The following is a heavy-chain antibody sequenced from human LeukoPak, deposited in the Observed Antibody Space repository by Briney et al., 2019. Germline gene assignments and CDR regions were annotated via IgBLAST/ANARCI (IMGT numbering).Heavy chain of an antibody. D-gene: IGHD6-13*01. J-gene: IGHJ3*02. CDR1: GFTFSSYS. CDR2: ISSSSSTI. V-gene: IGHV3-48*04. CDR3: ARTDTSSWCADI. Sequence: QTGGSLRLSCAASGFTFSSYSKNWVRQAPGKGLEWVSYISSSSSTIYYADSVKGRFTISRDNAKNSLYLQMNSLRAEDTAVYYCARTDTSSWCADIWGQGTMVTVSS.